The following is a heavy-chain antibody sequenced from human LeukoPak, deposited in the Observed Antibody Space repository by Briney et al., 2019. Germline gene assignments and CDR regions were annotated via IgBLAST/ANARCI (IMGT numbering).Heavy chain of an antibody. CDR3: ARGAKRELPYYFDY. V-gene: IGHV4-4*09. CDR2: IYTSGST. J-gene: IGHJ4*02. Sequence: SETLSLTCTVSGGSISSYYWSWIRQPPGKGLEWIGYIYTSGSTNYNPSLKSRVTISVDTSKNQFSLKLSSVTAADTAVYYCARGAKRELPYYFDYWGRGTLVTVSS. D-gene: IGHD1-26*01. CDR1: GGSISSYY.